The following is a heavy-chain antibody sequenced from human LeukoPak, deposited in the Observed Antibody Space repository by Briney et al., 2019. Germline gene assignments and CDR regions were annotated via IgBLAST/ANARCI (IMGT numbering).Heavy chain of an antibody. D-gene: IGHD2-15*01. Sequence: SETLSLTCAVYGGSFSGYYWSWIRQPPGKGMEWIGEINHSGSTNYNPSLKSRVTISVDTSKNQFSLKLSSVTAADTAVYYCARVGCSGGSCYSGFDYWGQGTLVTVSS. CDR3: ARVGCSGGSCYSGFDY. CDR1: GGSFSGYY. CDR2: INHSGST. V-gene: IGHV4-34*01. J-gene: IGHJ4*02.